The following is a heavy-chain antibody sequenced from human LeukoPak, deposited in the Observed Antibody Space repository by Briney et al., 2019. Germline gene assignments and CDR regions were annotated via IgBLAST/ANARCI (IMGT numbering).Heavy chain of an antibody. Sequence: PGGSLRLSCAASGFTFSDYYMTWIRQAPGKGLEWVSYISSSGSTISYADFVKGRFTISRDNAKNSLSLQMNSLRADDTAVYYCARGYTDLGGDYAMDVWGQGTTVTVSS. D-gene: IGHD5-18*01. CDR1: GFTFSDYY. CDR3: ARGYTDLGGDYAMDV. V-gene: IGHV3-11*01. J-gene: IGHJ6*02. CDR2: ISSSGSTI.